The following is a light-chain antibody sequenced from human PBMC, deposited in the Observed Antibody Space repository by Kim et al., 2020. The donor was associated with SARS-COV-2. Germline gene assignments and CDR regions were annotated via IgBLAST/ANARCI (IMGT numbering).Light chain of an antibody. J-gene: IGLJ3*02. CDR3: QTWGTGTLWV. CDR1: SGHSSYA. Sequence: SVKLTCTLSSGHSSYAIAWHQQQPEKGPRYLMKLNSDGSHSKGGGIPDRFSGSSSGAERYLSISSLQSEDEADYYCQTWGTGTLWVFGGGTKLTVL. CDR2: LNSDGSH. V-gene: IGLV4-69*01.